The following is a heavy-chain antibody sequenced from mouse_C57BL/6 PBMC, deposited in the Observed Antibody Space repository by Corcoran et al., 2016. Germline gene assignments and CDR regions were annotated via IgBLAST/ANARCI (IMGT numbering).Heavy chain of an antibody. J-gene: IGHJ1*03. CDR2: IYWDDDK. V-gene: IGHV8-12*01. CDR3: ARPTYYSNYGWYFDV. D-gene: IGHD2-5*01. CDR1: GFSLSTSGMG. Sequence: QVTLKESGPGILQSSQTLSLTCSFSGFSLSTSGMGVSWIRQPSGKGLEWLAHIYWDDDKRYNPSLKSRLTISKDTSRNQVFLKITSVDTAATATYYCARPTYYSNYGWYFDVWGTGTTVTVSS.